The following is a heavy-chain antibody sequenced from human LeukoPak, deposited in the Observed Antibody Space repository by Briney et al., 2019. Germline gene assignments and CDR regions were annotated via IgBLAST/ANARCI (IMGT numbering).Heavy chain of an antibody. D-gene: IGHD2-2*01. J-gene: IGHJ5*02. Sequence: PSETLSLTCDVSGGSISSGLYSWSWIRQPLGKGLEWIGYIYHTGSTYYNPSLKSRVTISVDTSKNQFSLRLSSVTAADTAVYYCAGLQYCSGTGCYWFDPWGQGTLVTVSS. CDR2: IYHTGST. V-gene: IGHV4-30-2*01. CDR1: GGSISSGLYS. CDR3: AGLQYCSGTGCYWFDP.